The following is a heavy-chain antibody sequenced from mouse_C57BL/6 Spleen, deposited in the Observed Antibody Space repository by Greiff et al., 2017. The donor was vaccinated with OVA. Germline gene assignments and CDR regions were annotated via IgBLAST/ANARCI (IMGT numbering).Heavy chain of an antibody. D-gene: IGHD1-1*01. Sequence: EVMLVESGGGLVKPGGSLKLSCAASGFTFSDYGMHWVRQAPEKGLEWVAYISSGSSTIYYADTVKGRFTISRDNAKNTLFLQMTSLRSEDTAMYYCARDYYGSSFYFDYWGQGTTLTVSS. CDR3: ARDYYGSSFYFDY. CDR1: GFTFSDYG. CDR2: ISSGSSTI. J-gene: IGHJ2*01. V-gene: IGHV5-17*01.